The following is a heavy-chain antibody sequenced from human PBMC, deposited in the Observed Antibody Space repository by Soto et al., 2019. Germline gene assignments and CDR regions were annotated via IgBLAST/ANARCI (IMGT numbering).Heavy chain of an antibody. Sequence: SETLSLTCAVYGGSFSGYYWSWIRQPPGKGLEWIGQIHHTGNTNYSPSLRSRVSISVDTSKNQFSLKLSSVTAADTAVYYCARGTHRGTGYAVYWGQGTLVT. V-gene: IGHV4-34*01. CDR1: GGSFSGYY. CDR2: IHHTGNT. J-gene: IGHJ4*02. CDR3: ARGTHRGTGYAVY. D-gene: IGHD1-1*01.